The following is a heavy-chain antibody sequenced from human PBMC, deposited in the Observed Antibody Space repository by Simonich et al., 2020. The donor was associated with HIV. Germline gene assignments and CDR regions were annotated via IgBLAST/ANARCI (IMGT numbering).Heavy chain of an antibody. V-gene: IGHV4-34*01. CDR1: GGYFNTYY. CDR2: INHSAST. J-gene: IGHJ3*02. CDR3: ARGRYSSSSHDVFDS. Sequence: QVQLQQWGAGLLKPSETLSLSCAVYGGYFNTYYWSWIRQPPGKGLEWIGKINHSASTNYNPSLKSRVTISVDTSKNQFSLKLSSVTAADTAVYYCARGRYSSSSHDVFDSWGQGTMVTVSS. D-gene: IGHD6-13*01.